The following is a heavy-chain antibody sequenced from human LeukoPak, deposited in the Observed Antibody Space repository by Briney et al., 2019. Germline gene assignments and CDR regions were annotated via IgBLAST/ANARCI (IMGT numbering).Heavy chain of an antibody. D-gene: IGHD3-22*01. V-gene: IGHV1-8*01. Sequence: ASVKVSCKASRYTFTSCDINWVREAAGQGLEWMGWMNPNTGRTGFAQKFQGRLTMTRDTSISTAYLELSSLRSEDTAIYYCARLSQTPDYYSNGGYYQLGFWGQGTPVTVSS. CDR1: RYTFTSCD. CDR2: MNPNTGRT. J-gene: IGHJ4*02. CDR3: ARLSQTPDYYSNGGYYQLGF.